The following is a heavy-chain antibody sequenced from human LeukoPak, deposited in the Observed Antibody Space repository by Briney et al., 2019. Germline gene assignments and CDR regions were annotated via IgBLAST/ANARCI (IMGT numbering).Heavy chain of an antibody. Sequence: SETLSLTCTVSGGSISSGDYYWSWIRQPPGKGLEWIGYIYYSGSTYYNPSLKSRASISVDTSKNQFSLRLNSVTAADTAVYYCAISDGYCSSTTCYNPFDYWGQGTLVTVSS. CDR2: IYYSGST. CDR1: GGSISSGDYY. J-gene: IGHJ4*02. V-gene: IGHV4-31*03. D-gene: IGHD2-2*02. CDR3: AISDGYCSSTTCYNPFDY.